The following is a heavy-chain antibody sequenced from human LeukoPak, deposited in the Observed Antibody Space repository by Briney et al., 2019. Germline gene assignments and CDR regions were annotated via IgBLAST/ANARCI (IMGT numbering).Heavy chain of an antibody. J-gene: IGHJ4*02. D-gene: IGHD3-16*01. CDR2: IWYDGSNK. Sequence: AGSLRLFCAASGFTFSSYGMHWVRQAPGKGLEWVAVIWYDGSNKYYADSVKGRFTISRDNSKNTLYLQMNSLRAEDTAVYYCLPGGGSTLDYWGQGTLVTVSS. CDR3: LPGGGSTLDY. CDR1: GFTFSSYG. V-gene: IGHV3-33*01.